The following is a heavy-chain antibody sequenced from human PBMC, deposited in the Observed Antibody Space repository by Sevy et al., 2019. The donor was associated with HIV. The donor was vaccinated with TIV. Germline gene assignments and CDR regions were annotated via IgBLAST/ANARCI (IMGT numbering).Heavy chain of an antibody. CDR2: IYYNGDT. CDR3: ARHGAWRFYFDF. J-gene: IGHJ4*02. Sequence: SETLSLTCTVSGGSMSSSDYFWGWVRQPPGKGLEWIGSIYYNGDTYHSPSLKSRVTVAVDTSKNQFFLTLTSVTAADTPIYYCARHGAWRFYFDFWGQGALVTVSS. D-gene: IGHD3-16*01. V-gene: IGHV4-39*01. CDR1: GGSMSSSDYF.